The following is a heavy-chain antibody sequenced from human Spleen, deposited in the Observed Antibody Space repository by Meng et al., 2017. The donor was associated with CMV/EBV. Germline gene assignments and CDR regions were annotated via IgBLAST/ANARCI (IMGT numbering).Heavy chain of an antibody. Sequence: ASVKVSCKASDYTFSSYGISWVRQAPGHGLEWMGWISPYNINTNHGQNLQDRVTLDTDPSTSTAYMELRSLRSDDTAVYYCARQKGALRTNYFDSWGQGTLVTVSS. CDR3: ARQKGALRTNYFDS. V-gene: IGHV1-18*01. D-gene: IGHD3-3*01. CDR1: DYTFSSYG. CDR2: ISPYNINT. J-gene: IGHJ4*02.